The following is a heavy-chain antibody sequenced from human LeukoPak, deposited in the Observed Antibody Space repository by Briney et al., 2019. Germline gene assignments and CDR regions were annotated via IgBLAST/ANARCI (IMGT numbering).Heavy chain of an antibody. J-gene: IGHJ5*02. CDR1: GGSISSHY. CDR2: IYYSGST. Sequence: PSETLSLTCTVSGGSISSHYWSWIRQPPGKGLEWIGYIYYSGSTNYNPSLKSRVTISVDTSKNQFSLKLSSVTAADTAVYYCARVTSGNWFDPWGQGTLVTVSS. CDR3: ARVTSGNWFDP. V-gene: IGHV4-59*11. D-gene: IGHD3-10*01.